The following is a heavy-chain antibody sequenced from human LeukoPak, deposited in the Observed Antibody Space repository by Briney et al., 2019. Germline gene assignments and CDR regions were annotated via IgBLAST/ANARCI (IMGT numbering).Heavy chain of an antibody. CDR3: ARLRGIAARLGYYYYYMDV. V-gene: IGHV4-34*01. CDR1: AGSFSGYY. Sequence: SETLSLTCAAYAGSFSGYYWTWIRQPPGKGLEWIGEINHGRSTNYNPSLKSRVTISLDTSKNQFSLKLSSVTAADTAVYYCARLRGIAARLGYYYYYMDVWGKGTTVTVSS. D-gene: IGHD6-6*01. J-gene: IGHJ6*03. CDR2: INHGRST.